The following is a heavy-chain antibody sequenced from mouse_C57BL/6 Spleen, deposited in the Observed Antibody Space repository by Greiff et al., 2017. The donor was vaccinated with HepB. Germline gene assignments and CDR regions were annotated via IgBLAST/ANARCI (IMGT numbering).Heavy chain of an antibody. D-gene: IGHD2-4*01. CDR2: IYPGSGST. CDR3: ARPNYDYGGFAY. J-gene: IGHJ3*01. CDR1: GYTFTSYW. V-gene: IGHV1-55*01. Sequence: QVQLQQSGAELVKPGASVKMSCKASGYTFTSYWITWVKQRPGQGLEWIGDIYPGSGSTNYNEKFKSKATLTVDTSSSTAYMQLSSLTSEDSAVYYCARPNYDYGGFAYWGQGTLVTVSA.